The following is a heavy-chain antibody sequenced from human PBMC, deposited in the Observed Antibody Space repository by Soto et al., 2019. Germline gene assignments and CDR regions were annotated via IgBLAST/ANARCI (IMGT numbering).Heavy chain of an antibody. CDR3: ARGPSNRGYDG. Sequence: QVQLQQWGAGLLKPSETLSLTCAVYGGSFSGYYWSWIRQPPGKGREWIGEINHSGSTNYNPSLKSRVTISVDTSKNQFSLKLSSVTAADTAVYYCARGPSNRGYDGWGQGTLVTVSS. CDR2: INHSGST. V-gene: IGHV4-34*01. CDR1: GGSFSGYY. J-gene: IGHJ4*02. D-gene: IGHD5-12*01.